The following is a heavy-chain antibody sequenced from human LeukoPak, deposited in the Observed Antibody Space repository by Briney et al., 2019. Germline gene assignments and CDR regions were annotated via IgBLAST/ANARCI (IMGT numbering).Heavy chain of an antibody. Sequence: GGSLRLSCAASGFSFSNYAMSWVRQAPGKGLEWVSTTIGSGGSTCNADSVKGRFTISRDNSKNTLYLQMNSLKTEDTAVYYCSTQDYGDYYYYGMDVWGQGTTVTVSS. CDR1: GFSFSNYA. CDR3: STQDYGDYYYYGMDV. CDR2: TIGSGGST. V-gene: IGHV3-23*01. J-gene: IGHJ6*02. D-gene: IGHD4-17*01.